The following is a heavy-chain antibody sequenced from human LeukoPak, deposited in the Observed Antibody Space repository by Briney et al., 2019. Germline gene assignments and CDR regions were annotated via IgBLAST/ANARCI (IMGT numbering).Heavy chain of an antibody. V-gene: IGHV3-21*01. CDR3: AKDVAVAGIFYYYYMDV. J-gene: IGHJ6*03. D-gene: IGHD6-19*01. CDR1: GFTLSTYN. Sequence: PGGSLRLSCADSGFTLSTYNMNWVRQAPGKGLEWVSYISKSSAYIYYAHSVGGRFTISRDNAKSSLYLQMNSLRAEDTAVYYCAKDVAVAGIFYYYYMDVWGKGTTVTVSS. CDR2: ISKSSAYI.